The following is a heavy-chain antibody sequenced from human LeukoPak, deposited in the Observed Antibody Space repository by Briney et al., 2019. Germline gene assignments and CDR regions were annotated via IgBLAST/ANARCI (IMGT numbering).Heavy chain of an antibody. D-gene: IGHD6-13*01. Sequence: GASVTVPCKASGYTFTSHYMHWVRQAPGQGLEWVGYINPNGGGTTYAQKFQGRVTMTRDTPTSTVYMELSSLRSEDTAVYYCARDSGYSSSWYATWGQGTLVTVSS. CDR1: GYTFTSHY. J-gene: IGHJ5*02. CDR3: ARDSGYSSSWYAT. V-gene: IGHV1-46*01. CDR2: INPNGGGT.